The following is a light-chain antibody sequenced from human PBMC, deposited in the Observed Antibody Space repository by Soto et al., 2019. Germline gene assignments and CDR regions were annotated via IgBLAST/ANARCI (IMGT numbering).Light chain of an antibody. V-gene: IGKV3-11*01. Sequence: EIVLTQSPATLSLSPGERATLSCRASQSVSSYLAWYQQKPGQAPRLLIYDASNRATGIPARFSGSGSGKDFTLTISSLEPEDFAVYYCQQRSNGLGPGPKVHIK. CDR2: DAS. CDR1: QSVSSY. CDR3: QQRSNG. J-gene: IGKJ3*01.